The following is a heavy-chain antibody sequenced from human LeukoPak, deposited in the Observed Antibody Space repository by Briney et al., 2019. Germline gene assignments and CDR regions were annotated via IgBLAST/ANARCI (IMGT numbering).Heavy chain of an antibody. V-gene: IGHV3-74*01. D-gene: IGHD4-17*01. CDR3: ARDNYGAYDY. CDR2: IDSDGSST. Sequence: XGSLRLSCTASGFTFSSFWMHWVRQAPGKGPVWVSRIDSDGSSTTYADSVKGRFTISRDNAKNTLYLQMNSLRAEDTAVYYCARDNYGAYDYWGQGTLVTVSS. CDR1: GFTFSSFW. J-gene: IGHJ4*02.